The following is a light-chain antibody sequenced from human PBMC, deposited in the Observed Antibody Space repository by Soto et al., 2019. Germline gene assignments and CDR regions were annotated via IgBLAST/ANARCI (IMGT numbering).Light chain of an antibody. CDR1: QGISSY. V-gene: IGKV1-9*01. CDR2: AAS. CDR3: QQLNSYPLT. Sequence: DIQLTQSPSFLSASVGDRVTITCRASQGISSYLAWYQQKPGKAPKLLIYAASTLQSGVPSRFSGSGSGTDFTLTISSLQPEDVATYYCQQLNSYPLTFGQGTRLEI. J-gene: IGKJ5*01.